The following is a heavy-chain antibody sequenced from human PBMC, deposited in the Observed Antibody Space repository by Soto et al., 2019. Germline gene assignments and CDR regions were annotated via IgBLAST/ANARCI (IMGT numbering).Heavy chain of an antibody. D-gene: IGHD2-2*01. CDR3: ASLQLPDPNLYYYYYGMDV. J-gene: IGHJ6*02. Sequence: SVKVSCKASGGTFSSYAISWVRQAPGQGLEWMGGIIPIFGTANYAQKFQGRVTITADESTSTAYMELSSLRSEDTAVYYCASLQLPDPNLYYYYYGMDVWGQGTTVTVSS. V-gene: IGHV1-69*13. CDR2: IIPIFGTA. CDR1: GGTFSSYA.